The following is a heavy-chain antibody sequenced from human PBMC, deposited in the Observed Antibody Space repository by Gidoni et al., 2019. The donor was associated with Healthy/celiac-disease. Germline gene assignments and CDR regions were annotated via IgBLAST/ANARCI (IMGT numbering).Heavy chain of an antibody. CDR2: IIPIFGTA. CDR1: GGTFSSYA. J-gene: IGHJ6*02. D-gene: IGHD2-2*01. V-gene: IGHV1-69*06. Sequence: QVQLVQSGAEVKKPGSSVKVSCTASGGTFSSYAISWVRQAPGQGLAWMGGIIPIFGTANYAQKFQGRVTITADKSTSTAYMELSSLRSEDTAVYYCARADCSSTSCSRYYYYYGMDVWGQGTTVTVSS. CDR3: ARADCSSTSCSRYYYYYGMDV.